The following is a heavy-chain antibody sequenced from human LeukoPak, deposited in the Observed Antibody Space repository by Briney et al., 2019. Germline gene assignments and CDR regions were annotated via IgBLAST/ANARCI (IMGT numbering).Heavy chain of an antibody. CDR1: GYTLTELS. J-gene: IGHJ4*02. Sequence: ASVKVSCKVSGYTLTELSMHWVRQAPRKGLEWMGGFDPEDGETIYAQKFQGRVTMTEDTSTDTAYMELSSLRSEDTAVYYCATDGPYYYASGTLREANYWGQGTLVTVSS. CDR2: FDPEDGET. V-gene: IGHV1-24*01. CDR3: ATDGPYYYASGTLREANY. D-gene: IGHD3-10*01.